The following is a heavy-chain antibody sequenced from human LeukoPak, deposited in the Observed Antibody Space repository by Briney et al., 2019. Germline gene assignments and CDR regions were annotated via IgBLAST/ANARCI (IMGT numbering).Heavy chain of an antibody. CDR2: IRSKPNSYAT. CDR1: GFTFSGSA. CDR3: TRHDNYYDISGPSH. J-gene: IGHJ4*02. V-gene: IGHV3-73*01. Sequence: HPGGSLRLSCAASGFTFSGSAMHLVRQASGKGLEWVGRIRSKPNSYATAYAASVKGRFTISRDDSKNTAFLQMKSLKTEDTAVYYCTRHDNYYDISGPSHWGQGTLVTVSS. D-gene: IGHD3-22*01.